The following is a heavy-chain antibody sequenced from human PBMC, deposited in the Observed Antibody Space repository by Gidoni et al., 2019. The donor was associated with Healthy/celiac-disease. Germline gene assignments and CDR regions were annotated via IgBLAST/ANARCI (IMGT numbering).Heavy chain of an antibody. D-gene: IGHD6-6*01. J-gene: IGHJ6*02. CDR1: GFTFVSYW. Sequence: EVQLVESGGGLVQPGGSLRLSCAASGFTFVSYWMSWVRPAPGKGLEWVANIKQDGSEKYYVDSVKGRFTISRDNAKNSLYLQMNSLRAEDTAVYYCARDGFSSSSLSYYYYGMDVWGQGTTVTVSS. CDR2: IKQDGSEK. CDR3: ARDGFSSSSLSYYYYGMDV. V-gene: IGHV3-7*01.